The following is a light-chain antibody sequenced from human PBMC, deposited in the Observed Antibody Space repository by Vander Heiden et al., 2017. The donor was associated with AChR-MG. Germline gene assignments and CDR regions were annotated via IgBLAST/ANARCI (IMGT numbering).Light chain of an antibody. CDR3: QQYKSYPLT. J-gene: IGKJ4*01. V-gene: IGKV1-16*01. CDR1: PGISIP. CDR2: AAS. Sequence: DIQITQSPSPLSASVGHRVPLTCRVRPGISIPLAWFQQKPGEAPKSLIFAASTLQSGVPSRFSGSRSGTDFILAISSLQPEDFATYYCQQYKSYPLTFGGGTKVEVK.